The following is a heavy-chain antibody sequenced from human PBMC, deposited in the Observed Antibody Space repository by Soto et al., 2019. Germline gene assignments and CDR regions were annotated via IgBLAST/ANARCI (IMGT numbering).Heavy chain of an antibody. V-gene: IGHV4-34*02. J-gene: IGHJ4*02. D-gene: IGHD3-22*01. CDR1: GGSFSGYY. Sequence: QVQLQQWGAGLLKPSETLSLTCVVYGGSFSGYYWSWIRQPPGKGLEWFGEVNHSGGIDYNPSLKSRVTISVDTSKNQFSLTLSSVTAADTAVYYCAGRNGYYSGSDYWGQGTLVTVSS. CDR2: VNHSGGI. CDR3: AGRNGYYSGSDY.